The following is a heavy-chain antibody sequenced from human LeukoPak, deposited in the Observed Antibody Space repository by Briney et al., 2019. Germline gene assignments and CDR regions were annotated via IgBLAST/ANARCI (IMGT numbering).Heavy chain of an antibody. V-gene: IGHV3-11*04. J-gene: IGHJ6*03. Sequence: PGGSLRLSCAASGFTFSDYHMSWIRQAPGKGLEWVSYISSSGSTIYYADSVKGRFTISRDNAKNSLYLQMNSLRAEDTAVYYCARDQGMDTAQNYYYYYYMDVWGKGTTVTVSS. CDR1: GFTFSDYH. CDR2: ISSSGSTI. D-gene: IGHD5-18*01. CDR3: ARDQGMDTAQNYYYYYYMDV.